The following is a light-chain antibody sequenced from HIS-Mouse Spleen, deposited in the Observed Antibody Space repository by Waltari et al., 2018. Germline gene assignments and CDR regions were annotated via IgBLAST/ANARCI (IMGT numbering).Light chain of an antibody. CDR3: YSTDSSGNHRV. V-gene: IGLV3-10*01. J-gene: IGLJ2*01. CDR1: VLAKKY. CDR2: EDS. Sequence: SYELTQPSSVSVSPGQTARITCSGEVLAKKYAYWYQQKSGQAPALVIYEDSKRPSGIPERFSGSSSGTMATLTISGAQVEDEADYYCYSTDSSGNHRVFGGGTKLTVL.